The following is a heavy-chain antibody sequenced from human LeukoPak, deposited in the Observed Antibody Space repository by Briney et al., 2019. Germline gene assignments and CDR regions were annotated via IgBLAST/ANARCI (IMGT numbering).Heavy chain of an antibody. CDR2: IYYSGST. V-gene: IGHV4-59*01. CDR3: ARDPRGGTSRDNWFDP. J-gene: IGHJ5*02. CDR1: GGSISSYY. Sequence: SETLSLTCTVSGGSISSYYWSWIRPPPGKGLEWIGYIYYSGSTNYNPSLKSRVTISVDTSKNQFSLKLNSVTAADTAVYYCARDPRGGTSRDNWFDPWGQGTLVTVSS. D-gene: IGHD1-1*01.